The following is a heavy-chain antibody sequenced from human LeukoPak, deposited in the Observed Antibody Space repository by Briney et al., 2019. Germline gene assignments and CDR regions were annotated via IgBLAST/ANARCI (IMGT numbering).Heavy chain of an antibody. V-gene: IGHV4-39*07. CDR3: ARGKVGNSSSWYAAFDY. D-gene: IGHD6-13*01. CDR2: IYYSGTT. J-gene: IGHJ4*02. Sequence: SETLSLTCTVSGGSISGSGYYWAWIRQPPEKGLEWIGSIYYSGTTYFNPSLKSRVTISVDTSKNQFSLKLSSVTAADTAVYYCARGKVGNSSSWYAAFDYWGQGTLVTVSS. CDR1: GGSISGSGYY.